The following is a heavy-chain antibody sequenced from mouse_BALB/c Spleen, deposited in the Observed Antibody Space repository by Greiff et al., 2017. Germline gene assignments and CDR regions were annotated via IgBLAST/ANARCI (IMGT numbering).Heavy chain of an antibody. D-gene: IGHD2-4*01. J-gene: IGHJ3*01. V-gene: IGHV5-6-3*01. Sequence: EVQLQQSGGGLVQPGGSLKLSCAASGFTFSSYGMSWVRQTPDKRLELVATINSNGGSTYYPDSVKGRFTISRDNAKNTLYLQMSSLKSEDTAMYYCARDWLYYDYDGTWFAYWGQGTLVTVSA. CDR1: GFTFSSYG. CDR2: INSNGGST. CDR3: ARDWLYYDYDGTWFAY.